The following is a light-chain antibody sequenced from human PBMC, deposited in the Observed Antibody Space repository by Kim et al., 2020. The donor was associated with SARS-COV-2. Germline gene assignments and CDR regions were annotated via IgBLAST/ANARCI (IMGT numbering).Light chain of an antibody. J-gene: IGKJ5*01. CDR2: GAS. CDR1: QDNRND. CDR3: LQHNTYPIT. V-gene: IGKV1-17*01. Sequence: AAVGDRVTISCRSSQDNRNDLGWYQQNPGGDTKRLIYGASSLQSGVPSTCRCSGSGTEFTLTISSLQPEDFATYFCLQHNTYPITLGQGKRLEIK.